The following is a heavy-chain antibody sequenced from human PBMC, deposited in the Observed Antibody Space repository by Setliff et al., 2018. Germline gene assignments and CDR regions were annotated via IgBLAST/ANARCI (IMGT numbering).Heavy chain of an antibody. CDR3: ARAPPNRYSGSYEYFYMDV. J-gene: IGHJ6*03. CDR2: IYYSGTA. D-gene: IGHD1-26*01. V-gene: IGHV4-59*08. CDR1: GGSISSDY. Sequence: PSETLSLTCTVSGGSISSDYWSWIRQSPGKGLEWIGYIYYSGTAIYNPSLRSRVTISVDMSKKQFSLKLSSVTAADTAVYYCARAPPNRYSGSYEYFYMDVWGKGTTVTVSS.